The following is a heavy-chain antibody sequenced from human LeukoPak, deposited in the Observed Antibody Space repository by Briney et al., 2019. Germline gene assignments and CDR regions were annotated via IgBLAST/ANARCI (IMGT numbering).Heavy chain of an antibody. CDR2: TNFSGST. CDR1: SGSIGSFY. Sequence: PSETLSLTCTISSGSIGSFYWSWIRQPPGKGLEWIGYTNFSGSTKSNSALESRVTISMDTSKNQFSLKLNSVTAADTAVYYCTRGGSADPFEHWGQGTLVTVSS. D-gene: IGHD1-26*01. V-gene: IGHV4-59*08. J-gene: IGHJ4*02. CDR3: TRGGSADPFEH.